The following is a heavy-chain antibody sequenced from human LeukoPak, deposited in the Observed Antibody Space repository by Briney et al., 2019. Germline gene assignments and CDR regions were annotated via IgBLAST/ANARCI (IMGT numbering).Heavy chain of an antibody. CDR2: VSGGSRTI. CDR3: ARDSVWAFDI. J-gene: IGHJ3*02. CDR1: GFNFCDYS. V-gene: IGHV3-48*02. Sequence: GGSLRLSCAASGFNFCDYSMNWVRQAPGKGLEWVSYVSGGSRTIVCADSVKGRFTISRDDVKNAVYLQMNSLRDEDTAVYYCARDSVWAFDIWGQGTMVTVCS.